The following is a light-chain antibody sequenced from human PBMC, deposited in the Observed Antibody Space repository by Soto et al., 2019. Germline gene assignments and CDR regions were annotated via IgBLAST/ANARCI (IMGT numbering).Light chain of an antibody. CDR2: DVS. Sequence: QSVLTQPASVSGSPGQSITISCTGTSSDVGAYSYVSWYQQHPGKAPKLIIYDVSDRPSGISNRFSGSKSDNTASLTISGLQAEDEAEYYCSSYTCSRTYVFGTGTKLTVL. CDR3: SSYTCSRTYV. J-gene: IGLJ1*01. V-gene: IGLV2-14*01. CDR1: SSDVGAYSY.